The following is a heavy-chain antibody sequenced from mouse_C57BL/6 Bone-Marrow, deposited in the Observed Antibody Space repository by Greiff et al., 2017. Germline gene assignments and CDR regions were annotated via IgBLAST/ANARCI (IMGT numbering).Heavy chain of an antibody. CDR1: GYTFTSYG. CDR3: ASPYGFFDY. CDR2: IYPRSGNT. V-gene: IGHV1-81*01. Sequence: QVQLQQSGAELARPGASVKLSCKASGYTFTSYGISWVKQRTGQGLEWIGEIYPRSGNTYYNEKFKGKATLTADKSSSTAYMELRSLTSEDSAVYFCASPYGFFDYWGQGTTLTVSS. J-gene: IGHJ2*01. D-gene: IGHD2-2*01.